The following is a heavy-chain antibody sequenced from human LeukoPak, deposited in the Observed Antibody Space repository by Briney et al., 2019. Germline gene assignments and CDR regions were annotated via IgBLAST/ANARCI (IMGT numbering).Heavy chain of an antibody. CDR2: MNPNSGNT. J-gene: IGHJ4*02. CDR3: ARGLRDSSGYYKDY. V-gene: IGHV1-8*01. CDR1: GYTFTSYD. D-gene: IGHD3-22*01. Sequence: ASAKVSCKASGYTFTSYDINWVRQATGQGLEWMGWMNPNSGNTGYAQKFQGRVTMTRNTSISTAYMELSSLRSEDTAVYYCARGLRDSSGYYKDYWGQGTLVTVSS.